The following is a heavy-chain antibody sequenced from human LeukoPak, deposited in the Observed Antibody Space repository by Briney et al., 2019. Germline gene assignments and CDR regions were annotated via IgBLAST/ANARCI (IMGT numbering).Heavy chain of an antibody. Sequence: GGSLRLSCAASGFTFNSYSMNWVRQAPGKGLEWVSSISGSNSYIYYADSMKGRFTISRDNAKNSLYLQMNSLRAEDTAVYYCAKYGDILTGYPYYFDYWGQGTLVTVSS. CDR1: GFTFNSYS. CDR2: ISGSNSYI. J-gene: IGHJ4*02. D-gene: IGHD3-9*01. V-gene: IGHV3-21*01. CDR3: AKYGDILTGYPYYFDY.